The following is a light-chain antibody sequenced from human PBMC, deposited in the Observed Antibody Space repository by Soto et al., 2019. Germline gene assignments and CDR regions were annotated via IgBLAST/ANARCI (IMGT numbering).Light chain of an antibody. CDR2: GAS. CDR3: QENYTAVFA. CDR1: QSISNY. J-gene: IGKJ3*01. V-gene: IGKV1-39*01. Sequence: DLQMTQSPPSLSASVGDRVTITCRASQSISNYLNWYQQKPGEVPNLLIYGASSLQSAVPATLRVSESDTDFTLNIKNLQPDDFAKCYCQENYTAVFAVGPGTKVEIK.